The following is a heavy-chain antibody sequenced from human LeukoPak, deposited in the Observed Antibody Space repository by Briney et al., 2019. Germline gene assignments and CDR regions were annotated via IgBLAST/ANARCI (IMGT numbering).Heavy chain of an antibody. J-gene: IGHJ4*02. Sequence: PGGSLRLSCAASGFTFSSYAMHWVRQAPGKGLEWVAVISSDGSNKFYADSVKGRFTISRDNSKNTLYLQMNSLRAEDTAVYYCAKDRGSGYLDYWGQGTLVTVSP. CDR2: ISSDGSNK. V-gene: IGHV3-30*18. CDR1: GFTFSSYA. D-gene: IGHD6-19*01. CDR3: AKDRGSGYLDY.